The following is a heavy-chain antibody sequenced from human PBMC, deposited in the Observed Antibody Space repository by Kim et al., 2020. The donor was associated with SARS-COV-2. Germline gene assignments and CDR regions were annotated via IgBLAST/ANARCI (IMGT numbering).Heavy chain of an antibody. CDR3: AKDPYYDFWSGYYFDY. D-gene: IGHD3-3*01. J-gene: IGHJ4*02. V-gene: IGHV3-23*01. Sequence: SVKGRFTIPRDKSKNTLYLQMNSLRGEDTAVYYCAKDPYYDFWSGYYFDYWGQGTRVTVST.